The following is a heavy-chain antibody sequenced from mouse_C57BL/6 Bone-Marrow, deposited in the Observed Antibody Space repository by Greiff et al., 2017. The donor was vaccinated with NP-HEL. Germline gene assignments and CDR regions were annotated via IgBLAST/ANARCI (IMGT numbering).Heavy chain of an antibody. CDR3: ARWRDYHYYGSPHAMDY. D-gene: IGHD1-1*01. J-gene: IGHJ4*01. V-gene: IGHV1-18*01. CDR1: GYTFTDYN. CDR2: INPNNGGT. Sequence: VQLQQSGPELVKPGASVKIPCKASGYTFTDYNMDWVKQSHGKSLEWIGDINPNNGGTIYNQKFKGKATLTVDKSSSTAYMELRSLTSEDTAVYYCARWRDYHYYGSPHAMDYWGQGTSVTVSS.